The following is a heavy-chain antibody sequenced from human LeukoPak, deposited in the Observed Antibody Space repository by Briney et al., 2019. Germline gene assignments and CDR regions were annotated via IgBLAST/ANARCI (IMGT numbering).Heavy chain of an antibody. V-gene: IGHV3-23*01. CDR1: GCTFSKLA. CDR2: ISGSGGKT. Sequence: GGSLRLSCASSGCTFSKLAMIWVRQAPGQGLEWVSAISGSGGKTHYADSVKGRFTISRDNSKSVLYMQLNNLRLEDTAVYYCGEGHWGRGTLVTVSS. J-gene: IGHJ4*02. CDR3: GEGH.